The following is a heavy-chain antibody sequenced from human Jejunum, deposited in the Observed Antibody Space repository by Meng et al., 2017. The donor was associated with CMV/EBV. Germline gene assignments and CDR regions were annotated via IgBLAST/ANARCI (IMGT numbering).Heavy chain of an antibody. CDR3: VRGATSASNNYPLDL. D-gene: IGHD5-24*01. CDR1: VRGLPYF. V-gene: IGHV4-61*03. Sequence: VRGLPYFWRLFRQPSRPGLEWIGFVSYSGHTNYTPSLHSRVTISLDTSNNHVSLKLISLTAVDTATYYCVRGATSASNNYPLDLWGQGILVTVSS. CDR2: VSYSGHT. J-gene: IGHJ5*02.